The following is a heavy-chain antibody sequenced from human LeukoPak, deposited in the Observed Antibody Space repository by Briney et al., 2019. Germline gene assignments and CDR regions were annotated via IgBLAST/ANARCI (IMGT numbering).Heavy chain of an antibody. Sequence: GGSLRLSCAASGFTFSSYAMSWVRQAPGKGLEWVSAISGSGGSTYYADSVKGRFTISRDNSKNTLYLQMNSLRAEDTAVYYCAKDYYDSSGPASRGAFDIWGQGTMVTVSS. J-gene: IGHJ3*02. D-gene: IGHD3-22*01. V-gene: IGHV3-23*01. CDR1: GFTFSSYA. CDR3: AKDYYDSSGPASRGAFDI. CDR2: ISGSGGST.